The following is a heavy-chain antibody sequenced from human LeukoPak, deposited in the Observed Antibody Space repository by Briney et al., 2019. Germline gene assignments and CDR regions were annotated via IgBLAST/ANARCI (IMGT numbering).Heavy chain of an antibody. V-gene: IGHV4-59*01. J-gene: IGHJ6*02. CDR3: ARCRRGLPDV. Sequence: SETLSLTCTVSGGSISSYYWSWIRQPPGKGLEWIGYIYYSGSTNYNPSLKSRVTISVDTSKTQFSLKLSSVTAADTAVYYCARCRRGLPDVWGQGTTVTVSS. CDR2: IYYSGST. CDR1: GGSISSYY.